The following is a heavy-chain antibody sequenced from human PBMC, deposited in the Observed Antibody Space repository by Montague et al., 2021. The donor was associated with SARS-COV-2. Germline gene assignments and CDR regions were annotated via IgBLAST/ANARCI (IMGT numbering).Heavy chain of an antibody. D-gene: IGHD3-22*01. CDR1: GITVSTNY. J-gene: IGHJ6*02. CDR3: ARVMSDSSGYYGYGMDV. CDR2: IHSGGET. V-gene: IGHV3-66*02. Sequence: SLRLSCAASGITVSTNYMNWVRQAPGKGLEWVSVIHSGGETYYADSVKGRFTTSRDSPENTLYLQMSSLRPEDTAVYYCARVMSDSSGYYGYGMDVWGQGTTVTVSS.